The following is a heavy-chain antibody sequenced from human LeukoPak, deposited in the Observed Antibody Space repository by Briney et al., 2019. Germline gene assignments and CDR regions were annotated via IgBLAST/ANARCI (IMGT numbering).Heavy chain of an antibody. CDR3: ARFKVGPTSAFDY. D-gene: IGHD1-26*01. CDR1: GFTFSSYS. V-gene: IGHV3-21*01. J-gene: IGHJ4*02. Sequence: PGGSLRLSCAASGFTFSSYSMNWVRQAPGKGLEWVSSTSSSSSYIYYADSVKGRFTISRDNAKNSLYLQMNSLRAEDTAVYYCARFKVGPTSAFDYWGQGTLVTVSS. CDR2: TSSSSSYI.